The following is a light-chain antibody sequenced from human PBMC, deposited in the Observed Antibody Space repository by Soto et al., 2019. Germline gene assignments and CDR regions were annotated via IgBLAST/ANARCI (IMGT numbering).Light chain of an antibody. Sequence: QAVVTQPPSVSGAPGQRVTISCTGSSSNIGAGYDVHWYQQLPGTAPKLLIYNNSNRPSGVPDRFSGSKSVTSASLAITGLQAEDEADYYCQSYDSSLSGVVFGRGTKLTVL. CDR2: NNS. J-gene: IGLJ2*01. V-gene: IGLV1-40*01. CDR3: QSYDSSLSGVV. CDR1: SSNIGAGYD.